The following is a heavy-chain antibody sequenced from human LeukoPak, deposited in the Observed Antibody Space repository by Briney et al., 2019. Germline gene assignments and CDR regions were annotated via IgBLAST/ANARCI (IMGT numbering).Heavy chain of an antibody. D-gene: IGHD6-6*01. CDR2: ISGTGVTT. J-gene: IGHJ6*03. V-gene: IGHV3-23*01. CDR1: GFTFSNYA. Sequence: PGGSLRLSCAASGFTFSNYAMNWVRQAPGKGLEWVSAISGTGVTTYYADSVKGRFTISRGNSKNTLYLQMNSLRAEDTAVYYCARELYSSSHLYYYYYYYMDVWGKGTTVTVSS. CDR3: ARELYSSSHLYYYYYYYMDV.